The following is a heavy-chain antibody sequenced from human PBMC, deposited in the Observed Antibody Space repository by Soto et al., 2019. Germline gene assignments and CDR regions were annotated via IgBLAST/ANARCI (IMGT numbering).Heavy chain of an antibody. V-gene: IGHV3-21*01. CDR3: AKDLRSPCRGCMLGSPFDY. J-gene: IGHJ4*02. CDR2: ISSSSTYI. CDR1: GFTLSSYS. Sequence: GGSLRLSCAASGFTLSSYSMNWVRQAPGKGLEWVSSISSSSTYIYYADSVKGRFTISRDNAKNSVYLQMNSLRAEDTAVYYCAKDLRSPCRGCMLGSPFDYWGQGTLVTVSS. D-gene: IGHD2-8*01.